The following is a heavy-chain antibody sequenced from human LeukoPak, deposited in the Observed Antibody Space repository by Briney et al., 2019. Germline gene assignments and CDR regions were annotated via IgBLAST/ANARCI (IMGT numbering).Heavy chain of an antibody. CDR2: IYTSGST. Sequence: PSETLSLTCTVSGGSISSYYWSWIRQPAGKGLEWIGRIYTSGSTNYNPSLKSRVTISGDTSKNQFSLKVSSVTAADTAVYYCARGYEGYYYYYGMDVWGQGTTVTVSS. CDR3: ARGYEGYYYYYGMDV. D-gene: IGHD2-2*01. J-gene: IGHJ6*02. CDR1: GGSISSYY. V-gene: IGHV4-4*07.